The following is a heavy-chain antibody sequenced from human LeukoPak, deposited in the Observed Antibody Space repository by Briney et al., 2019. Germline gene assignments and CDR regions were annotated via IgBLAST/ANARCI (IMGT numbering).Heavy chain of an antibody. CDR2: ISYDGSNK. CDR1: GFTFSSYD. D-gene: IGHD2-2*02. Sequence: PGASLRLTCAASGFTFSSYDMHWVRQATSKGLEWVAVISYDGSNKHYADSVKGRFTISRDNSKNTLYLQMNSLRAEDTAVYYCARSGGVRLVPAAIRWGDYYYYMDVWGKGTTVTVSS. CDR3: ARSGGVRLVPAAIRWGDYYYYMDV. J-gene: IGHJ6*03. V-gene: IGHV3-30*01.